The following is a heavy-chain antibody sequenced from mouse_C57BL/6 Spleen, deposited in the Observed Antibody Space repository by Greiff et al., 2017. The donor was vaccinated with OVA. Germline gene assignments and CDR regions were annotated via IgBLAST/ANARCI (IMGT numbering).Heavy chain of an antibody. CDR1: GYTFTSYW. Sequence: QVQLQQSGAELVMPGASVKLSCKASGYTFTSYWMHWVKQRPGQGLEWIGEIDPSDSYTNYNQKFKGKSTLTVDKSSSTAYMQLSSLTSEDSAVYYGQLGGAMDYWGKGTSVTVSS. J-gene: IGHJ4*01. V-gene: IGHV1-69*01. CDR3: QLGGAMDY. D-gene: IGHD1-3*01. CDR2: IDPSDSYT.